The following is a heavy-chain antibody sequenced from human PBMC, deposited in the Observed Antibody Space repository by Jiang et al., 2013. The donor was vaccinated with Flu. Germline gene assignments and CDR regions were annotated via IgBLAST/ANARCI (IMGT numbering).Heavy chain of an antibody. CDR3: ASPRGYNYGPFDF. J-gene: IGHJ4*02. D-gene: IGHD3-10*01. V-gene: IGHV5-51*01. CDR1: GYSFTSYW. Sequence: GAEVKKPGESLKISCKGSGYSFTSYWIAWVRQLPGKGLEWMGIIYPGDSDTTYSPSFQGQVTISADKSISTAYLQWSSLKASDTAMYFCASPRGYNYGPFDFWDQGTLVTVSS. CDR2: IYPGDSDT.